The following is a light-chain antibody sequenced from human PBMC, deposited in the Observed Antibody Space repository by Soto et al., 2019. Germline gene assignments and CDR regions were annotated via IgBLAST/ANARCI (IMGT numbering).Light chain of an antibody. V-gene: IGKV2-28*01. CDR3: SQVLQNQLT. Sequence: DLVMTQSPLSLPVTPGEPASISCRSSQSLLHSNGYNYLDWYLQKPGQSPQLLNYLGSNRASGVPDRVSGSGSGRDFTLKISRVEAEDVGFCYCSQVLQNQLTVGGGTKVEIK. J-gene: IGKJ4*01. CDR1: QSLLHSNGYNY. CDR2: LGS.